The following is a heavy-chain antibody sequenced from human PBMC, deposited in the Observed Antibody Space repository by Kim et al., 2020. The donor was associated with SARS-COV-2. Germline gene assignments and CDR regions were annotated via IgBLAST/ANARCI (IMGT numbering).Heavy chain of an antibody. D-gene: IGHD3-3*01. V-gene: IGHV4-30-2*04. CDR3: ARYFCSAFYFDY. Sequence: YSNPSLKSRVTISLDTAKSQVSLKLTSVTAADSAVFYCARYFCSAFYFDYWGQGTLVTVSS. J-gene: IGHJ4*02.